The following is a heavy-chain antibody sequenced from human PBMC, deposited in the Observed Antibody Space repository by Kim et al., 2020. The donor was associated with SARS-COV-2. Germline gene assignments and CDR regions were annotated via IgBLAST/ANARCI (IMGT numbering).Heavy chain of an antibody. J-gene: IGHJ4*02. D-gene: IGHD3-10*01. CDR3: ARSFRLLWFGELSSPGY. V-gene: IGHV7-4-1*02. CDR1: GYTFTSYA. CDR2: INTNTWNP. Sequence: ASVKVSCKASGYTFTSYAMNWLRQAPGQGLEWMGWINTNTWNPTYAQGFTARFVFSLDTSVSTAYLQISSLKAEDTAVYYCARSFRLLWFGELSSPGYWGQGALVTVSS.